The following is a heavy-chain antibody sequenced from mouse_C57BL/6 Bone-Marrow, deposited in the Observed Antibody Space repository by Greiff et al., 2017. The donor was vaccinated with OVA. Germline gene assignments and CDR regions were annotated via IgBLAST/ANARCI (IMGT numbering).Heavy chain of an antibody. V-gene: IGHV1-69*01. J-gene: IGHJ2*01. CDR2: IDPSDSYT. CDR1: GYTFTSYW. CDR3: ARRGGYYFDY. Sequence: QVQLQQPGAELVMPGASVKLSCKASGYTFTSYWMHWVKQRPGQGLEWIGEIDPSDSYTNYNQKFKGKSTLTVDKSSSTAYMQLSSLTSEDSAVYYCARRGGYYFDYWGQGTTLTVYS.